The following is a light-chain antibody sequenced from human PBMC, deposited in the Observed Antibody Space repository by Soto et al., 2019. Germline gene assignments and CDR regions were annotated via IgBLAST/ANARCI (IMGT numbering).Light chain of an antibody. CDR3: QQYNSQWT. V-gene: IGKV1-5*03. CDR1: QSISSG. Sequence: DIQMTQSPSTLSASVGDRVTITCRASQSISSGLAWYQQKPGRAPKLLIYKASSLERGVPSRFSGSGSGTEFTLTICSLQPDDFATYYCQQYNSQWTFGQGTKVDIK. CDR2: KAS. J-gene: IGKJ1*01.